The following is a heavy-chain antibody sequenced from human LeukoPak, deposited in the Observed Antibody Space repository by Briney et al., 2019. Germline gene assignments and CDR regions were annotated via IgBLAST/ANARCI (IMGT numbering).Heavy chain of an antibody. CDR2: IYSRGST. CDR3: ARHYYGDYFFDY. Sequence: SETLSLTCTVSGGSISSYFWSWIRQPAGKRLEWIGRIYSRGSTNYNPSLKSRVTMSVDTSKNQFSLKVSSVTAADTAVYYCARHYYGDYFFDYWGQGTLVTVSS. J-gene: IGHJ4*02. CDR1: GGSISSYF. V-gene: IGHV4-4*07. D-gene: IGHD4-17*01.